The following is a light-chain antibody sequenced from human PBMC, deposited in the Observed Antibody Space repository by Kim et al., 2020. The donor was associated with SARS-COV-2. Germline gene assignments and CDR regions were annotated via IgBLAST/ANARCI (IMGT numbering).Light chain of an antibody. Sequence: SPGERTPPSRRASQSVSSSNLAWYQQKAGQAPRLLIYAASRRATDLPDRFSGSGSGTDFTLTISRLEPEDFALYYCQQYGSSPLTFGGGTKVDIK. J-gene: IGKJ4*01. CDR2: AAS. CDR1: QSVSSSN. CDR3: QQYGSSPLT. V-gene: IGKV3-20*01.